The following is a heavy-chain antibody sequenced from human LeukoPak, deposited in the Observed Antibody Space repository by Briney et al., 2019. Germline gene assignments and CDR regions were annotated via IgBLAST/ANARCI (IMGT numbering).Heavy chain of an antibody. CDR1: GGSISSYY. CDR2: IYYSGST. D-gene: IGHD5-18*01. J-gene: IGHJ4*02. V-gene: IGHV4-59*08. Sequence: SETLSLTCTVSGGSISSYYWSWIRQPPGKGLEWIGYIYYSGSTNYNPSLKSRVTMSVDTSKNQFSLKLSSVTAADTAVYYCARQMDTAMVGCDYWGQGTLVTVSS. CDR3: ARQMDTAMVGCDY.